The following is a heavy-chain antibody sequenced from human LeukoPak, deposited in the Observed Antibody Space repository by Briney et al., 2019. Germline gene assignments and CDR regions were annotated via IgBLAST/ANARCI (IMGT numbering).Heavy chain of an antibody. J-gene: IGHJ6*04. CDR2: ITSSSRYT. V-gene: IGHV3-21*01. CDR3: AELGITMIGGV. Sequence: GGSLRLSCAASVFTFSTYNMNWVRQAPGKGLEWVSSITSSSRYTYYADSVKGRFTISRDNAKNSLYLQMNSLRAEDTAVYCCAELGITMIGGVWGKGTTVTISS. CDR1: VFTFSTYN. D-gene: IGHD3-10*02.